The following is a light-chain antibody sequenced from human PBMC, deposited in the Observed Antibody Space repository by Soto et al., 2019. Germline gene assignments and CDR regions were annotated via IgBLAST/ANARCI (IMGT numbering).Light chain of an antibody. CDR1: QNFDYY. J-gene: IGKJ4*01. Sequence: EIGLTQSPATLSFSPGDSATPSCRASQNFDYYLPWYQQKPVQSPRLVIYDTFNRATDVPYSFRGVGAVTDFTLPISGLEAGDFAFYYCQTRKSWTITLGTGTRVAI. CDR2: DTF. CDR3: QTRKSWTIT. V-gene: IGKV3-11*01.